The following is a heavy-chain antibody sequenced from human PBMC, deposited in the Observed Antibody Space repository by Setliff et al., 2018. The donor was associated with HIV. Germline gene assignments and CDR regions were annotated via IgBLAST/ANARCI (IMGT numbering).Heavy chain of an antibody. CDR2: LDTSGST. CDR1: GGSISSGSHY. CDR3: AREKTVDYYDSIDAFDI. D-gene: IGHD3-22*01. Sequence: SEPLSLTCTVSGGSISSGSHYWSWIRQPAGKGLEWIGRLDTSGSTNYNPSLKRRVAISVDTSKNQFSVKLSSVSAADTAVYYCAREKTVDYYDSIDAFDIWGQGTMVTVSS. V-gene: IGHV4-61*02. J-gene: IGHJ3*02.